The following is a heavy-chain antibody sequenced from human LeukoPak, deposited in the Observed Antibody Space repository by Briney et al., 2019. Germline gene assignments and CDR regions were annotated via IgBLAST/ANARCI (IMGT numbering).Heavy chain of an antibody. V-gene: IGHV3-74*01. Sequence: QPGGSLRLSCAASGLTLSGYWMHWVRQAPGKGLVWVSRINGDASSTSYADSVKGRFTISRDNAKSTLCLQMNSLRVEDTAVYYCARARGNTYGYFEYWGQGTLVTVSS. J-gene: IGHJ4*02. D-gene: IGHD5-18*01. CDR3: ARARGNTYGYFEY. CDR1: GLTLSGYW. CDR2: INGDASST.